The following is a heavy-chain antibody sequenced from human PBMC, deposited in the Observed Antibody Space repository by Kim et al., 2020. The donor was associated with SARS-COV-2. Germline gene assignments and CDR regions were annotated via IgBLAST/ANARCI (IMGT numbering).Heavy chain of an antibody. CDR3: ASVALDTAMVLYY. J-gene: IGHJ4*02. CDR1: GCSISSYY. D-gene: IGHD5-18*01. V-gene: IGHV4-59*08. CDR2: IYYSGST. Sequence: SETLSLTCTVSGCSISSYYWSWIRQPPGKGLEWIGYIYYSGSTNYNPSLKSRVTISVDTSKNQFSLKLSSVTAADTAVYYCASVALDTAMVLYYWGQGTL.